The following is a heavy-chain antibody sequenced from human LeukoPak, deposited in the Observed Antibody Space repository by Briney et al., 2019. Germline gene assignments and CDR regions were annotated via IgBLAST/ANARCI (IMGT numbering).Heavy chain of an antibody. J-gene: IGHJ4*02. CDR3: ARVIRGTTIDS. D-gene: IGHD5-24*01. CDR1: GGSITTYY. V-gene: IGHV4-59*01. Sequence: SETLSLTCTVSGGSITTYYWGGIRQPPGEGLEGSGYIYYSGSTTFNPSLESRVTISEDTYKNQFSLKVSSVTAADTAVYHCARVIRGTTIDSWGQGTLVTVSS. CDR2: IYYSGST.